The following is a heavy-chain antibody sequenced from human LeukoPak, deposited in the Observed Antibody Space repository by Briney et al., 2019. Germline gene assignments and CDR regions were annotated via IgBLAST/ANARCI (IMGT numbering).Heavy chain of an antibody. CDR3: ARAFRGFGMDV. Sequence: SETLSLTCTVSGGSVSGYSWSWVRQPPGKGLEWIGNIFYSGYTDYNPSLKSRVTISVDTSKGQFSLNLRSVTAADTAVYPCARAFRGFGMDVWGQGTTVIVSS. CDR2: IFYSGYT. J-gene: IGHJ6*02. CDR1: GGSVSGYS. V-gene: IGHV4-59*02.